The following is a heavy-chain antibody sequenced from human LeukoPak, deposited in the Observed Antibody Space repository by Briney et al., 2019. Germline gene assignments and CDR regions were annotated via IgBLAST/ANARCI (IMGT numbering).Heavy chain of an antibody. CDR3: ARDRYCSSTSCYPYYYYMDV. CDR2: IKQDGSEK. CDR1: GFTFSSYW. D-gene: IGHD2-2*01. Sequence: PGGSLRLSCAASGFTFSSYWMSWVRQAPGKGLEWVANIKQDGSEKYYVDSVKGRFTISRDNAKNSLYLQMNSLRAEDTAVYYCARDRYCSSTSCYPYYYYMDVWGKGTTVTVSS. J-gene: IGHJ6*03. V-gene: IGHV3-7*01.